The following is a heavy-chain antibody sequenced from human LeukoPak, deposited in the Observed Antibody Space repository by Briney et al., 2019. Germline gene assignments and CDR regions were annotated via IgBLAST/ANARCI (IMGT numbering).Heavy chain of an antibody. CDR2: INPNSGGT. CDR1: GYTFTGYY. J-gene: IGHJ4*02. Sequence: ASVKVSCKASGYTFTGYYMHWVRQAPGQGLEWMGWINPNSGGTNYAQKFQGRVTMTRDTSISTAYMELSRLRSDDTAVYYCARPYGSGSYWVSDYWGQGTLVTVSS. CDR3: ARPYGSGSYWVSDY. V-gene: IGHV1-2*02. D-gene: IGHD3-10*01.